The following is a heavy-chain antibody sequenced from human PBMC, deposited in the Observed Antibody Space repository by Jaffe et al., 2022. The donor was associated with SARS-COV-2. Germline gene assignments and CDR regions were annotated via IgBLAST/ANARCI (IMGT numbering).Heavy chain of an antibody. CDR2: ISYDGSNK. CDR3: AKEREKTGDDDYYYGMDV. D-gene: IGHD7-27*01. J-gene: IGHJ6*02. V-gene: IGHV3-30*18. Sequence: QVQLVESGGGVVQPGRSLRLSCAASGFTFSSYGMHWVRQAPGKGLEWVAVISYDGSNKYYADSVKGRFTISRDNSKNTLYLQMNSLRAEDTAVYYCAKEREKTGDDDYYYGMDVWGQGTTVTVSS. CDR1: GFTFSSYG.